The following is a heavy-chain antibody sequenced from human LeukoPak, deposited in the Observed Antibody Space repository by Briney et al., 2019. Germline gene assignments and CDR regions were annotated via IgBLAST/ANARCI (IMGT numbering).Heavy chain of an antibody. CDR1: GFTFSSYW. J-gene: IGHJ6*03. CDR3: ARPQESYYYYIDV. CDR2: IKQDGSEK. Sequence: GGSLRLSCAASGFTFSSYWMSWVRQAPGKGLQWVANIKQDGSEKYYVDSVKGRFTISRDNAKNSLYLQMNSLRAEDTAVYYCARPQESYYYYIDVWGKGTTVTVSS. V-gene: IGHV3-7*01.